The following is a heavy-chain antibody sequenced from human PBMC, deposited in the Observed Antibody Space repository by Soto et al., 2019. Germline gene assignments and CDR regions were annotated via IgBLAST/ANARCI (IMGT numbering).Heavy chain of an antibody. CDR1: GGSVSSSSYY. CDR3: ARQNRSGGSCYSHYYYYMDV. Sequence: SETLSLTCTVSGGSVSSSSYYWGWVRQPPGKGLEWIGSVYYSGSTYYNPSLKSRVTISVDTSKNQFSLKLSSVTAADTAVYYCARQNRSGGSCYSHYYYYMDVWGKGTTVTVSS. D-gene: IGHD2-15*01. V-gene: IGHV4-39*01. CDR2: VYYSGST. J-gene: IGHJ6*03.